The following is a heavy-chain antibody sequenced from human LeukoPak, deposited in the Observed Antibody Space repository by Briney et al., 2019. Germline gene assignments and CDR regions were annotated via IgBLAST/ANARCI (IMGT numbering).Heavy chain of an antibody. CDR1: GFSFKSYR. J-gene: IGHJ3*02. Sequence: GGSLRLSCAASGFSFKSYRMNWVRQAPGRGLEWVANIKQDGSEKFYVDSVKGRFTISRDNAKNSLYLQMNSLRAEDMAVYYCARDDSFDIWGQGTMVTVSS. CDR3: ARDDSFDI. D-gene: IGHD3-22*01. CDR2: IKQDGSEK. V-gene: IGHV3-7*01.